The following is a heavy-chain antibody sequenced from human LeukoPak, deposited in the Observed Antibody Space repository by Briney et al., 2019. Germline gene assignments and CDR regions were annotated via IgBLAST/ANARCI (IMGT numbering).Heavy chain of an antibody. CDR2: IHTSGST. CDR3: ARLVQQWLVPYYFDY. J-gene: IGHJ4*02. V-gene: IGHV4-4*07. D-gene: IGHD6-19*01. Sequence: PSETLSLTCTVSGGSISSYYWSWIRQPAGKGLEWIGRIHTSGSTNYNPSLKTRVTMSVDTSKNQFSLKLSSVTAADTAVYYCARLVQQWLVPYYFDYWGQGTLVTVSS. CDR1: GGSISSYY.